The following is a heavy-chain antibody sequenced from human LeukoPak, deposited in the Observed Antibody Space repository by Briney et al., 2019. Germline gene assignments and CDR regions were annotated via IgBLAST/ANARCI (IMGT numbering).Heavy chain of an antibody. CDR2: IYYSGST. CDR1: GGSISSRSYY. CDR3: ARQHHHYDILTGYWYYFDY. Sequence: PSETLSLTCTVSGGSISSRSYYWGWIRQPPGKGLEWIGNIYYSGSTYYNPSLQSRVTISVDTSKNQFSLNLSSVTAADTAVYYCARQHHHYDILTGYWYYFDYWGQGTLVTVSS. D-gene: IGHD3-9*01. V-gene: IGHV4-39*01. J-gene: IGHJ4*02.